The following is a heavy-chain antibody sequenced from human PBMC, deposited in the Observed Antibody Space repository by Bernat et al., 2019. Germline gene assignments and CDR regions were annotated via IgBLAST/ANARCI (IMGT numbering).Heavy chain of an antibody. CDR2: ISSDGSNK. J-gene: IGHJ3*02. Sequence: QVQLVESGGGLVQPGRSLRLSCAASGFTFSSYCMHWVRQAPGKGLEWVAVISSDGSNKYYADSVKGRFTISRDNSKNTLYLQMNSLRAEDTAVYYCAKEVAWNYVHSTEGAFDIWGQGTMVTVSS. D-gene: IGHD1-7*01. CDR3: AKEVAWNYVHSTEGAFDI. CDR1: GFTFSSYC. V-gene: IGHV3-30*18.